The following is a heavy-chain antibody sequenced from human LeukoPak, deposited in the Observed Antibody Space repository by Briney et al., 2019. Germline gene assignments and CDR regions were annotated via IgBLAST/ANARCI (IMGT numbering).Heavy chain of an antibody. CDR2: IYYSGNT. Sequence: SETLSLTCTVSGDSISSSKKYWGWVRQPPGKGLEWIGSIYYSGNTYYDPSLKSRVTISLDTSRNQFSLKLSSVTAADTAVYYCARQKPYYYDSSGYDPNWFDPWGQGTLVTVSS. J-gene: IGHJ5*02. CDR1: GDSISSSKKY. CDR3: ARQKPYYYDSSGYDPNWFDP. V-gene: IGHV4-39*01. D-gene: IGHD3-22*01.